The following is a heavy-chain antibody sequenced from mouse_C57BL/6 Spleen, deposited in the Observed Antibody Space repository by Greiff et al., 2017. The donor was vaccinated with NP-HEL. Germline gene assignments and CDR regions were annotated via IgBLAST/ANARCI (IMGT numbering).Heavy chain of an antibody. V-gene: IGHV1-4*01. CDR1: GYTFTSYT. Sequence: VQLQESGAELASPGASVKMSCKASGYTFTSYTMHWVKQRPGQGLEWIGYINPSSGYTKYNQKFKDKATLTADKSSSTAYMQLSSLTSEDSAVYYCARRGYYGSSYDAMDYWGQGTSVTVSS. J-gene: IGHJ4*01. D-gene: IGHD1-1*01. CDR3: ARRGYYGSSYDAMDY. CDR2: INPSSGYT.